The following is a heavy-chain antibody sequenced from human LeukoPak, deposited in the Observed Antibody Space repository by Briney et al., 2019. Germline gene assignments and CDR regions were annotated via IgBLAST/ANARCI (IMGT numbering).Heavy chain of an antibody. J-gene: IGHJ4*02. CDR3: ARDEQNAFDY. V-gene: IGHV3-21*01. D-gene: IGHD1-1*01. CDR2: ISSSSSYI. Sequence: GGSLRLSCAASGFTFSSYSMNWVRQAPGKGLEWVSSISSSSSYIYYADSVKGRFTTSRDNAKNSLYLQMNSLRAEDTAVYYCARDEQNAFDYWGQGTLVTVSS. CDR1: GFTFSSYS.